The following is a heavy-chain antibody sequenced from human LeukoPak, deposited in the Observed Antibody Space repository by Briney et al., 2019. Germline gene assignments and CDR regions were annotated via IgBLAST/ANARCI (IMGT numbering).Heavy chain of an antibody. V-gene: IGHV1-69*05. J-gene: IGHJ4*02. CDR2: IIPIFGTA. CDR3: ARDYHYYDSSGYYLPFDY. D-gene: IGHD3-22*01. Sequence: SVKVSCKASGGTFSSYAISWVRQAPGQGLEWMGGIIPIFGTANYAQKFQGRVTITTDESTSTAYMELSSLRSDDTAVYYCARDYHYYDSSGYYLPFDYWGQGTLVTVSS. CDR1: GGTFSSYA.